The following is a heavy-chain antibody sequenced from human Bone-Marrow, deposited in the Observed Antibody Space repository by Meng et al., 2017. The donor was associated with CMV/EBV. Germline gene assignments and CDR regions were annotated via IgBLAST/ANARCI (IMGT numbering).Heavy chain of an antibody. CDR1: GYTFTSYD. Sequence: ASVKVSCKASGYTFTSYDINWVRQATGQGLEWMGWMNPNSGNTGYAQKFQGRVTMTRNTSISTAYMELSSLRSEDTAVYYCAKRSTGGYSSSWYGRRDYYYGMDVWGQGTTVTVS. V-gene: IGHV1-8*01. CDR2: MNPNSGNT. D-gene: IGHD6-13*01. J-gene: IGHJ6*02. CDR3: AKRSTGGYSSSWYGRRDYYYGMDV.